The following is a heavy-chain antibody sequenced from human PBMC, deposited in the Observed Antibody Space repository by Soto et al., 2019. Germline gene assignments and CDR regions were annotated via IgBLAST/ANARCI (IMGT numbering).Heavy chain of an antibody. Sequence: PGGSLRLSCAASGFSFSSFAMTWVRQAPGKGLEWVSAIGGSGFSTYYTDAVKGRFTISRDNSKNMLFLQMNSLTAEDAAMYYCAKGDYADFLWFGAWGQGTQVTVSS. CDR1: GFSFSSFA. D-gene: IGHD3-16*01. CDR2: IGGSGFST. CDR3: AKGDYADFLWFGA. V-gene: IGHV3-23*01. J-gene: IGHJ5*02.